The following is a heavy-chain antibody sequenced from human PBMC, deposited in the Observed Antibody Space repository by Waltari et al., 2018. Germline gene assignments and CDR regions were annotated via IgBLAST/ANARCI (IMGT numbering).Heavy chain of an antibody. CDR1: GFTFSDYA. CDR2: ITGGGLST. Sequence: GGSLRLSCAASGFTFSDYAMSWVRLTPGKRLEWVSSITGGGLSTYYADSVKGRFTISRDNSKNTVDLQMDSLRADDTGLYYCAKDKGGVVTAIPRDAFDVWGQGTVATVSS. CDR3: AKDKGGVVTAIPRDAFDV. D-gene: IGHD2-21*02. J-gene: IGHJ3*01. V-gene: IGHV3-23*01.